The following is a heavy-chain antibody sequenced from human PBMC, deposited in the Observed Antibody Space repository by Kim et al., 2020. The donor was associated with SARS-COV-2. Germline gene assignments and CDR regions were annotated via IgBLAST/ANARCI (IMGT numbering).Heavy chain of an antibody. Sequence: GGSLRLSCAASGFTFSSYGMHWVRQAPGKGLEWVAVISYDGSNKYYADSVKGRFTISRDNSKNTLYLQMNSLRAEDTAVYYCAKDDNWNDLSQRLPFDYWGQGTLVTVSS. CDR1: GFTFSSYG. J-gene: IGHJ4*02. V-gene: IGHV3-30*18. D-gene: IGHD1-20*01. CDR2: ISYDGSNK. CDR3: AKDDNWNDLSQRLPFDY.